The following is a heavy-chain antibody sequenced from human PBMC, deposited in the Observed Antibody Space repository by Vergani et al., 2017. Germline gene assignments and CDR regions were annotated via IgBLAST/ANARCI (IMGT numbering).Heavy chain of an antibody. CDR1: GGSISRGSYY. J-gene: IGHJ4*02. D-gene: IGHD3-9*01. V-gene: IGHV4-61*02. CDR2: KSSRGRI. Sequence: QVQLQESGPRLVRSSQTLSLTCVVSGGSISRGSYYWSWIRQSAGKGLEWIGHKSSRGRINYNPSLSSRVTVSVDASKNQFSLILNSVTVADTAVYYCARHWEGVLRYFDWSREPGYFDYWGQGTLVTVSS. CDR3: ARHWEGVLRYFDWSREPGYFDY.